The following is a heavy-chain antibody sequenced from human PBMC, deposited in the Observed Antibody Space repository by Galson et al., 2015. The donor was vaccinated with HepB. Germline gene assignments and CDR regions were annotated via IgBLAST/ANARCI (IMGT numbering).Heavy chain of an antibody. CDR3: ARGDGLLTGYRGMDV. CDR2: ISYDESNK. V-gene: IGHV3-33*05. Sequence: SLRLSCAASGITLIEHTIYWVRQAPGKGLEWVAVISYDESNKLYADSVKGRSTISRDISKNTLYLQMNSLRVEDTALYYCARGDGLLTGYRGMDVWGQGTIVTVSS. CDR1: GITLIEHT. J-gene: IGHJ6*02. D-gene: IGHD3-9*01.